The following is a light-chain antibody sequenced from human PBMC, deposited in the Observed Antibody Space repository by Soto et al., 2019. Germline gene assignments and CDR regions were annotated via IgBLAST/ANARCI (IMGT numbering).Light chain of an antibody. CDR1: QVITNY. CDR2: DIS. CDR3: QQYKDYVYT. Sequence: DIQLTQSASSLSASVGDRVTITCQASQVITNYLNWYQQKPGKAPKLLIYDISTLEIGVPSRFSGSGSGTDFTFTISGLQPDDFATYYCQQYKDYVYTFGQGTTVESK. J-gene: IGKJ2*01. V-gene: IGKV1-33*01.